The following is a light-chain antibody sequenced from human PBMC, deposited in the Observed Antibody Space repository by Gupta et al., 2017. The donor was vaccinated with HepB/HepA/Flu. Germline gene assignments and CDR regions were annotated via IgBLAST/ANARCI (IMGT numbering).Light chain of an antibody. V-gene: IGLV3-25*03. CDR3: QSADSSGSYRV. Sequence: SYELPQPPSMSVSPGRTARLTCSGDALPKQYSYWYQQRPGQAPVVVIYKDTERPSGIPERFSGSSSGTTVTLTLSGVQAEDEADYFCQSADSSGSYRVFGGGTKLTVL. CDR2: KDT. CDR1: ALPKQY. J-gene: IGLJ2*01.